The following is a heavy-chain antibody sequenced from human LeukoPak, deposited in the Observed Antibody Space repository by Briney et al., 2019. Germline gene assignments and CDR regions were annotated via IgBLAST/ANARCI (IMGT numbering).Heavy chain of an antibody. J-gene: IGHJ3*02. CDR3: ARDLATVTTAFGDAFDI. V-gene: IGHV1-46*01. Sequence: ASVKVSCKASGYTLTNNYTHWVRQAPGQGLEWMGIINPSGGGTSYAQKFQGRVTVTRDMSTSTVYMELSSLKSEDTAIYYCARDLATVTTAFGDAFDIWGQGTMVTVSS. D-gene: IGHD4-17*01. CDR2: INPSGGGT. CDR1: GYTLTNNY.